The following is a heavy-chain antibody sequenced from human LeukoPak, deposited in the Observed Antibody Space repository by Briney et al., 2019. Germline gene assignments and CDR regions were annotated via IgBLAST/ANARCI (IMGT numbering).Heavy chain of an antibody. CDR3: ARWPRGYCSGGSCGFDL. J-gene: IGHJ2*01. V-gene: IGHV3-11*01. CDR1: GFTFSDYY. CDR2: IGSSGSTI. D-gene: IGHD2-15*01. Sequence: PGGSLRLSCAASGFTFSDYYMSWIRQAPRKGLEWVSYIGSSGSTIYYADSVKGRFTISRDNAKNSLYLQMNSLRAEDTAVYYCARWPRGYCSGGSCGFDLWGRGTLVTVSS.